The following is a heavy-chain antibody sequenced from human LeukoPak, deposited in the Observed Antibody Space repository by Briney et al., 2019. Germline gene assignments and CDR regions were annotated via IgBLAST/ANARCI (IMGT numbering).Heavy chain of an antibody. CDR2: IYYSGST. J-gene: IGHJ4*02. CDR1: GGSISSSSYY. V-gene: IGHV4-39*07. Sequence: SETLSLTCTVSGGSISSSSYYWGWIRQPPGKGLEWIGSIYYSGSTYYNPSLKSRVTISVDTSKSQFSLKLSSVAAADTAVYYCARGRTDPSSYGDNEFDYWGQGTLVTVSS. CDR3: ARGRTDPSSYGDNEFDY. D-gene: IGHD4-17*01.